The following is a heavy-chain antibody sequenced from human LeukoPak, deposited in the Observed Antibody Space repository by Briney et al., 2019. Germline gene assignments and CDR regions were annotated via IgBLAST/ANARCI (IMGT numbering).Heavy chain of an antibody. Sequence: SETLSLTCTVSGGSISSGGYYWSWIRRPAGKGLEWIGRIYTSGSTNYNPSLKSRVTISVDTSKNQFSLKLSSVTAADTAVYYCARDSWWTAAGYYYYMDVWGKGATVTVSS. J-gene: IGHJ6*03. V-gene: IGHV4-61*02. CDR2: IYTSGST. CDR1: GGSISSGGYY. CDR3: ARDSWWTAAGYYYYMDV. D-gene: IGHD6-13*01.